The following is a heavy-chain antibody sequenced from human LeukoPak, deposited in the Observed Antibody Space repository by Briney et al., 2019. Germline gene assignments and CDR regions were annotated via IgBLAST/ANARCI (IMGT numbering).Heavy chain of an antibody. Sequence: RASETLSLTCTVSGGSISSYYWSWIRQPAGKGLEWIGRIYTSGSTNYNPSLKSRVTMSVGTSKNQFSLKLSSVTAADTAVYYCARTEIFGVTKRYNWFDPWGQGTLVTVSS. D-gene: IGHD3-3*01. CDR3: ARTEIFGVTKRYNWFDP. J-gene: IGHJ5*02. CDR1: GGSISSYY. V-gene: IGHV4-4*07. CDR2: IYTSGST.